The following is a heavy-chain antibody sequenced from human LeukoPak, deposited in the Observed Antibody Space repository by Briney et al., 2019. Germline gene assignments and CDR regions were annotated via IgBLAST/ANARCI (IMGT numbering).Heavy chain of an antibody. Sequence: GGSLRLSCVASGFTFSRDWMSWVRQAPGKGLEWVASVKQDGIETQYVDSVKGRFTISRDNAKNSVYLQMNSLRVEDTAVYYRARDGTCFDCWGQGTLVTVSS. CDR3: ARDGTCFDC. CDR1: GFTFSRDW. CDR2: VKQDGIET. D-gene: IGHD2-21*01. J-gene: IGHJ4*02. V-gene: IGHV3-7*01.